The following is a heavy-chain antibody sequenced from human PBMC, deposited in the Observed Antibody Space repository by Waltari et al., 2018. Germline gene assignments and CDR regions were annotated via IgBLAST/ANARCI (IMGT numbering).Heavy chain of an antibody. V-gene: IGHV4-61*02. CDR1: GGSISSGSSY. CDR3: ARAPYYYGSGSYYDNWFDP. J-gene: IGHJ5*02. D-gene: IGHD3-10*01. CDR2: IYTSGST. Sequence: QVQLQESGPGLVKPSQTLSLTCTVSGGSISSGSSYWSWIRQPAGTGLEWIGRIYTSGSTNYNPSLKSRVTISVDTSKNQFSLKLSSVTAADTAVYYCARAPYYYGSGSYYDNWFDPWGQGTLVTVSS.